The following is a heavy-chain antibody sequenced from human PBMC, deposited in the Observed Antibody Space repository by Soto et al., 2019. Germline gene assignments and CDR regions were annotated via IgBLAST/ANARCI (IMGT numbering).Heavy chain of an antibody. D-gene: IGHD3-10*01. J-gene: IGHJ4*02. CDR1: GYTFTGYY. CDR2: INPNSGGT. CDR3: ARDYGSGSQRFDV. V-gene: IGHV1-2*04. Sequence: ASVKVSCKASGYTFTGYYMHWVRQAPGQGLEWMGWINPNSGGTNYAQKFQGWVTMTRDTSISTAYMELSRLRSDDTAVYYCARDYGSGSQRFDVWGQGSLVTVSS.